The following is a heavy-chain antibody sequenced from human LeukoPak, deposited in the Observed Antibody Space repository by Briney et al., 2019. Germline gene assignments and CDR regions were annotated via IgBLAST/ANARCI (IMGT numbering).Heavy chain of an antibody. J-gene: IGHJ4*02. CDR1: GFTFSSYG. CDR3: ANAAGSGSYYKTPDFDY. D-gene: IGHD3-10*01. Sequence: GGSLRLSCAASGFTFSSYGMHWVRQAPGKGLEWVAVISYDGSNKYYADSVKGRFTISRDNSKYTLYLQMNSLRAEDTAVYYCANAAGSGSYYKTPDFDYWGQGTLVTVSS. V-gene: IGHV3-30*18. CDR2: ISYDGSNK.